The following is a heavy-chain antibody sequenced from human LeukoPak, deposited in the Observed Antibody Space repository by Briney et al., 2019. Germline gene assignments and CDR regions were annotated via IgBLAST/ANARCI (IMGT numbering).Heavy chain of an antibody. D-gene: IGHD3-10*01. CDR2: ISYSGST. V-gene: IGHV4-39*01. CDR1: GGSISSSSNH. Sequence: SETLSLTCTVSGGSISSSSNHWGWIRQPPGKGLEWIGSISYSGSTSYNPSLKSRVTISLDTSKNQFSLNLISVTAADTAVYYCARAAHTTYVLGRYYYYAMDVWGQGTTVTVSS. CDR3: ARAAHTTYVLGRYYYYAMDV. J-gene: IGHJ6*02.